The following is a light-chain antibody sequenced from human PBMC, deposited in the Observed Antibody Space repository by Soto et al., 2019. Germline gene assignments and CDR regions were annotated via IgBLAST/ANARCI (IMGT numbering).Light chain of an antibody. CDR2: AAS. J-gene: IGKJ4*01. CDR3: QQANSFPAT. CDR1: QAVSTW. V-gene: IGKV1-12*01. Sequence: DIHMNKSPSFVSASVGDRVTITCRASQAVSTWLAWYQQKPGDAPKLLIYAASTLQSGVPSRFSGSGSGTDFTLTIRSLQPEDCATYYCQQANSFPATLGGGT.